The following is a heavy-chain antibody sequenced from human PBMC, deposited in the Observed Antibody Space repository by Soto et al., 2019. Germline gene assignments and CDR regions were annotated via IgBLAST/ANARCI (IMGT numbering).Heavy chain of an antibody. J-gene: IGHJ6*02. Sequence: QVQLVQSGVEVKKPGASVKVSCKASGYTFISHGISWVRQAPGQGLEWMGWISGKNGNTNYAQKLQGRVTFTTDTSTSTVYMELRSLRSDDTAVYYCARVSSYIVVVPDYGMDVWGQGTTVTVSS. V-gene: IGHV1-18*04. CDR1: GYTFISHG. CDR2: ISGKNGNT. CDR3: ARVSSYIVVVPDYGMDV. D-gene: IGHD2-15*01.